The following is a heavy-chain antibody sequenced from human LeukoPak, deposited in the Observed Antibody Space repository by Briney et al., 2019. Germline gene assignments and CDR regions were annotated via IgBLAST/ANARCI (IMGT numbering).Heavy chain of an antibody. D-gene: IGHD1-26*01. Sequence: GGSLRLSCAASGFTFSSYSMNWVRQAPGKGLEWVSSISSSSSYIYYADSVKGRFTISRDNAKNSLYLQMNSLRAEDTAVYYCASPAGSYADAFDIWGQGTMVTVSS. CDR3: ASPAGSYADAFDI. CDR2: ISSSSSYI. V-gene: IGHV3-21*01. CDR1: GFTFSSYS. J-gene: IGHJ3*02.